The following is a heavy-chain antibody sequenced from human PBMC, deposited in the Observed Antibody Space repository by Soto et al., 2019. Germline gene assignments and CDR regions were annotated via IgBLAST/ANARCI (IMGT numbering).Heavy chain of an antibody. D-gene: IGHD5-18*01. CDR2: IYPGDSDT. J-gene: IGHJ6*03. Sequence: GESLKISCKGSGYSFTSYWIGWVRQMPGKGLEWMGIIYPGDSDTRYSPSFQGQVTISADKSISTAYLQWSSLKASDTAMYYCARHNATDMVHYYYYYMDVWGKGTKVTVSS. CDR3: ARHNATDMVHYYYYYMDV. V-gene: IGHV5-51*01. CDR1: GYSFTSYW.